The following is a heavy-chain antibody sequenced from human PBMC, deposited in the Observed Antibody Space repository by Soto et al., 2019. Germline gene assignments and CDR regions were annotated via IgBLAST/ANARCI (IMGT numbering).Heavy chain of an antibody. CDR3: ARQGIAVAGTLLADFDP. J-gene: IGHJ5*02. V-gene: IGHV4-39*01. Sequence: CTVSGGSISSSSYYWGWIRQPPGKGLEWIGSIYYSGSTYYNPSLKSRVTISVDTSKNQFSLKLSSVTAADTAVYYCARQGIAVAGTLLADFDPWGQGTLVTVSS. CDR1: GGSISSSSYY. CDR2: IYYSGST. D-gene: IGHD6-19*01.